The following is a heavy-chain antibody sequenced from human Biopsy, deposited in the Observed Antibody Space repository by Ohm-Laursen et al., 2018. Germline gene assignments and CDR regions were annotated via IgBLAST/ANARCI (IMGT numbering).Heavy chain of an antibody. CDR3: ARRRAAPTYWYFDL. D-gene: IGHD6-13*01. Sequence: GTLSLTCPVYGGPLSGYHWTWFRQPPGDGLEWIGEINDGGTTYHNPSIKSRLTILVDTSKNQFSLKVNSVTAADKAVYYCARRRAAPTYWYFDLWGRGTLVTVSS. V-gene: IGHV4-34*01. CDR1: GGPLSGYH. CDR2: INDGGTT. J-gene: IGHJ2*01.